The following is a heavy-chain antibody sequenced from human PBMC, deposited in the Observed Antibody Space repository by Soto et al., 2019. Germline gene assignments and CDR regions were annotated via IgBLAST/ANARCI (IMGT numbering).Heavy chain of an antibody. CDR2: ISAYNGNT. J-gene: IGHJ5*02. D-gene: IGHD3-10*01. Sequence: QVQLVQSGAEVKKPGASVKVSCKASGYTFTNYGISWVRQAPGQGLEWMGWISAYNGNTKYAQKLQGRVTMTTDTSTSAAYRELRSLRSDDTAVYYCARGVGSGSYYNQYNWFDPWGQGTLVTDSS. V-gene: IGHV1-18*01. CDR3: ARGVGSGSYYNQYNWFDP. CDR1: GYTFTNYG.